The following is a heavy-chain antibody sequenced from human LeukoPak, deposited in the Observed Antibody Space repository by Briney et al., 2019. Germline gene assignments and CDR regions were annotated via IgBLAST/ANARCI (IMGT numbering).Heavy chain of an antibody. Sequence: GESLKISCKGSGYTFTAYWIAWVRQMPGKGLEWMGSIYPGDSNSRYSPSFQGQVTISADKSTSTAYLQWSSLKASDSAMYYCARQGYTSGGYYYYMDVWGKGTTVTVSS. CDR1: GYTFTAYW. D-gene: IGHD6-25*01. CDR3: ARQGYTSGGYYYYMDV. J-gene: IGHJ6*03. V-gene: IGHV5-51*01. CDR2: IYPGDSNS.